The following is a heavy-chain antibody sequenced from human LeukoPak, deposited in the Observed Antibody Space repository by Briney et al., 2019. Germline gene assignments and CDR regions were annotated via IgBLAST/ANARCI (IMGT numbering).Heavy chain of an antibody. J-gene: IGHJ4*02. CDR1: GFTFNTYT. CDR3: AKDRRPIYGYFDY. Sequence: GGSLRLSCAASGFTFNTYTMNWVRQAPGKGLEWVSYISGSSGIIDYADSVKGRFTISRDNSKNTLYLQMNSLRAEDTAVYYCAKDRRPIYGYFDYWGQGTLVTVSS. D-gene: IGHD2-2*02. CDR2: ISGSSGII. V-gene: IGHV3-23*01.